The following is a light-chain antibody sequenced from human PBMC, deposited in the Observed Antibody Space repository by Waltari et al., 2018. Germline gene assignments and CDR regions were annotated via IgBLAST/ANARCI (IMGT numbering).Light chain of an antibody. CDR2: DAS. CDR3: QQYDNLPWT. CDR1: QDISNY. Sequence: DIQMTQSPSSLSASVGDRFTITCQASQDISNYLNWYQQKPGKAPKLLIYDASNLETGVPSRFSGSGSGTDFTLTISSLQPEDIATYYCQQYDNLPWTFGQGTKVEIK. J-gene: IGKJ1*01. V-gene: IGKV1-33*01.